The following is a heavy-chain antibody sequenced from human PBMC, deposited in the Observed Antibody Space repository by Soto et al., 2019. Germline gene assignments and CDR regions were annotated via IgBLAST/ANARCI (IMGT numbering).Heavy chain of an antibody. CDR2: IIPIFGTA. Sequence: SVKVSGKASGGTFSSYAISWVRQAPGQGLEWMGGIIPIFGTANYAQKFQGRVTITADESTSTAYMELSSLRSEDTAVYYCAREQGYCSGGSCEGGNWFDPWGQGTLVTAPQ. V-gene: IGHV1-69*13. D-gene: IGHD2-15*01. CDR1: GGTFSSYA. CDR3: AREQGYCSGGSCEGGNWFDP. J-gene: IGHJ5*02.